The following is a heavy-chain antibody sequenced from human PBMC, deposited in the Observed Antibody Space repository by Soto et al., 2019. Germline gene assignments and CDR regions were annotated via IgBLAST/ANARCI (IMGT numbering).Heavy chain of an antibody. CDR2: ISGSGGST. J-gene: IGHJ2*01. V-gene: IGHV3-23*01. D-gene: IGHD6-19*01. CDR1: GFTFSSYA. Sequence: EVQLLESGGGLVQPGGSLRLSCAASGFTFSSYAMSWVRQAPGKGLEWVSAISGSGGSTYYADSVKGRFTISRDNSKNTLYLQMNSLRAEDTAVYYCATLGAVQWLVRRPYWYFDLWGRGTLVTVSS. CDR3: ATLGAVQWLVRRPYWYFDL.